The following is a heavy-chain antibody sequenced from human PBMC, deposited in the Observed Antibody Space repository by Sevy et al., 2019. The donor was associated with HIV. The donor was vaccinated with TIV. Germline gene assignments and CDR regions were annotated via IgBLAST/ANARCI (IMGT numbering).Heavy chain of an antibody. D-gene: IGHD2-21*01. CDR1: GGSISSSNYY. Sequence: SETLSLTCTVSGGSISSSNYYWGWIRQPPGKGLEWIGSIYYSGSTYYNPSLKSRVTISVDTSKNQFSLKLSSVTAADTAVYYCARLGETGDYWGQGTLVTVSS. J-gene: IGHJ4*02. V-gene: IGHV4-39*01. CDR3: ARLGETGDY. CDR2: IYYSGST.